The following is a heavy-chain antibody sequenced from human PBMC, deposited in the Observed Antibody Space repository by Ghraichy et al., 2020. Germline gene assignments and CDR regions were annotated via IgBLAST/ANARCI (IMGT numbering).Heavy chain of an antibody. CDR3: SRFPGAYWYFDL. CDR1: GFTVSSKY. V-gene: IGHV3-53*04. Sequence: GGSLRLSCAASGFTVSSKYMSWVRQAPGKGLEWVSIIYTNGTTYYADSAEDRFTNSRHNSKNTLDLQTNSLIAEDTAVYYCSRFPGAYWYFDLWGRGTLVTVSS. J-gene: IGHJ2*01. D-gene: IGHD3-10*01. CDR2: IYTNGTT.